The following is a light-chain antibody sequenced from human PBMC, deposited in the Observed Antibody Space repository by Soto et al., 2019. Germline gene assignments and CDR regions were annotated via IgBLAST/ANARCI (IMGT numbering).Light chain of an antibody. Sequence: EIVLTQSPGTLSLSPGGRATLSCRASQSVSNNYLAWYQQKPGQAPRLLIYGASNRATGIPDRFSGSGSGTDFTLTISRLEPEDFAVYYCQQHANWPLTFGGGTKVDIK. V-gene: IGKV3-20*01. CDR2: GAS. CDR3: QQHANWPLT. J-gene: IGKJ4*01. CDR1: QSVSNNY.